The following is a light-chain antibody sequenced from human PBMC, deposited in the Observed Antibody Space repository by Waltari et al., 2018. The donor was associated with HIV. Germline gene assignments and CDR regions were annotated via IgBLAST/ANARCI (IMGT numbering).Light chain of an antibody. J-gene: IGLJ2*01. V-gene: IGLV2-14*01. Sequence: QSALAPPASVSGSPGQSITISCTGTSSNVGRHDFVPWYQQHPGKAPKLMICEVSNRPSGVSYRFSGSKSGNTASLTISGLQAEDDADYYCSSYTNTTTLVLFGGGTKLTVL. CDR2: EVS. CDR3: SSYTNTTTLVL. CDR1: SSNVGRHDF.